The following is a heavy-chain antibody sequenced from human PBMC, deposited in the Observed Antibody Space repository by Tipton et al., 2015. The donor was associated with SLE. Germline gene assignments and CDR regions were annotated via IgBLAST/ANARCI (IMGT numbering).Heavy chain of an antibody. V-gene: IGHV1-2*02. D-gene: IGHD3-16*02. Sequence: QVQLVQSGAEVKKPGASVKVSCKASGYTFTGYYMHWVRQAPGQGLEWMGWINPYSGGTNYAQKFQGRVTMTRDTSISTAYMELSRLRSDDTAVYYCARVGMITFGGVIDTHWFDPWGKGTLVTVSS. CDR3: ARVGMITFGGVIDTHWFDP. CDR1: GYTFTGYY. J-gene: IGHJ5*02. CDR2: INPYSGGT.